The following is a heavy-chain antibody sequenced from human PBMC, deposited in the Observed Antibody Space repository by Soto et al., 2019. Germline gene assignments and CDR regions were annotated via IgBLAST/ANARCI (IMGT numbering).Heavy chain of an antibody. V-gene: IGHV1-69*06. Sequence: SVKVSCKASGGTFSSYAISWVRQAPGQGLEWMGGIIPIFGTANYAQKFQGRVTITADKSTSTAYMELSSLRSEDTAVYYCVREGIVVVPAAIGNWFDTWGQGTLVTVSS. CDR2: IIPIFGTA. J-gene: IGHJ5*02. D-gene: IGHD2-2*02. CDR1: GGTFSSYA. CDR3: VREGIVVVPAAIGNWFDT.